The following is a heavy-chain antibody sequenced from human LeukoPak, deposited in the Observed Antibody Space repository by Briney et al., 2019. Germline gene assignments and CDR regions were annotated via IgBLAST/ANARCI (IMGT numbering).Heavy chain of an antibody. CDR1: GGSFSGYY. V-gene: IGHV4-34*01. CDR3: ARGRDSSGTVHTDY. CDR2: INHSGST. D-gene: IGHD3-22*01. J-gene: IGHJ4*02. Sequence: ETLSLTCAVYGGSFSGYYWSWIRQPPGKGLEWIGEINHSGSTNYNPSLKCRVTISVDTSKNQFSLKLSSVTAADTAVYYCARGRDSSGTVHTDYWGQGTLVTVSS.